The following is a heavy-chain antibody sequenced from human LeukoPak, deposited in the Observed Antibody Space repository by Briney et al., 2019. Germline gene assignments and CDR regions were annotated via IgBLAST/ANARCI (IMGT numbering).Heavy chain of an antibody. V-gene: IGHV6-1*01. Sequence: SQTLSLTCAISGDSVSSNSAAWNWIRRSPSRGLEWLGRTYYRSKWYNDYAVSVKSRITINPDTSKNQFSLQLNSVTPEDTAVYYCARAFRSLLSEFDYWGQGTLVTVSS. D-gene: IGHD2/OR15-2a*01. CDR3: ARAFRSLLSEFDY. CDR1: GDSVSSNSAA. J-gene: IGHJ4*02. CDR2: TYYRSKWYN.